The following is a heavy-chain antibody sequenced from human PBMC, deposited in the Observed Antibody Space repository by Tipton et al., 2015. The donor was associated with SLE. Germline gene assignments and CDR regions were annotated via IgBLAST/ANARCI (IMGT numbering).Heavy chain of an antibody. J-gene: IGHJ4*02. D-gene: IGHD7-27*01. CDR1: GGSISSGSYY. CDR3: ARDLLTGSDY. CDR2: IYTSGST. V-gene: IGHV4-61*09. Sequence: TLSLTCTVSGGSISSGSYYWSWIRQPAGKGLEWIGYIYTSGSTNYNPSLKSRVTISVDTSKNQFSLKLSSVTAADTAVYYCARDLLTGSDYWGQGTLVTVSP.